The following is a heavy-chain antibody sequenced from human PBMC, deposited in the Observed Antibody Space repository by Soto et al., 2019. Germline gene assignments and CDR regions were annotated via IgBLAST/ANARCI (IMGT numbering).Heavy chain of an antibody. CDR3: AREEDSSGHAGTFRH. CDR2: MSHDGNK. CDR1: GFSFNSYV. V-gene: IGHV3-30-3*01. J-gene: IGHJ1*01. D-gene: IGHD6-19*01. Sequence: QVQLVESGGDVVQPGRSLRLSCAASGFSFNSYVMHWVRQAPGKGLEWVALMSHDGNKQYVDSVRERFTISRDNSKNKLNLEMNSLRAEDTAVYYCAREEDSSGHAGTFRHWGQGTLVNVSP.